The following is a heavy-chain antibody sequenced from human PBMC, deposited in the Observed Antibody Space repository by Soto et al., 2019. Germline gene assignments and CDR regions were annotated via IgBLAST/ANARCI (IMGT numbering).Heavy chain of an antibody. CDR2: ISGSGGST. CDR1: GFTFSSYA. D-gene: IGHD6-13*01. Sequence: GSLRLSCAASGFTFSSYAMSWVRQAPGKGLEWVSAISGSGGSTYYADSVKGRFTISRDNSKNTLYLQMNSLRAEDTAVYYCAKAVEYSSSWLTRFDYWGQGTLVTVSS. V-gene: IGHV3-23*01. J-gene: IGHJ4*02. CDR3: AKAVEYSSSWLTRFDY.